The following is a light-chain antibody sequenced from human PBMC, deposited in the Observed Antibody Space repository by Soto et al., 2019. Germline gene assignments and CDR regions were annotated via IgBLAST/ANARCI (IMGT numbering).Light chain of an antibody. CDR2: DAS. Sequence: DIQMTQSPSSLSASVGDRVTITCQASQDISNYLNWYQQKPGKAPKLLIYDASNLETGVPSRFSGSGSGTDFTFNISSLQPEDIATYYCQQYGNLITLGQGTRLEIK. CDR1: QDISNY. J-gene: IGKJ5*01. V-gene: IGKV1-33*01. CDR3: QQYGNLIT.